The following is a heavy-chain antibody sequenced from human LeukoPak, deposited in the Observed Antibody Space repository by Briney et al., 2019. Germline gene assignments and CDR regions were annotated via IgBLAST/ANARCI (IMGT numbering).Heavy chain of an antibody. D-gene: IGHD1-26*01. Sequence: GGSLRLSCAASGFTFSNYWMHWVRQAPGKGLVWVSRINSDGSSTSYADSVKGRFTISRDNAKNTLHLQMNSLRAEDTAVYYCARVSSGSYFGYYYYYMDVWGKGTTVTVSS. CDR2: INSDGSST. CDR3: ARVSSGSYFGYYYYYMDV. V-gene: IGHV3-74*01. J-gene: IGHJ6*03. CDR1: GFTFSNYW.